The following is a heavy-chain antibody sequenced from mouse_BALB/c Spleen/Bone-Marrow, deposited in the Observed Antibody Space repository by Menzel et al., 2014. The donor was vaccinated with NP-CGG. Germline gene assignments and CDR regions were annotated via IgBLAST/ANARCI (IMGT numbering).Heavy chain of an antibody. J-gene: IGHJ2*01. D-gene: IGHD1-1*01. CDR1: GYTFTSYW. CDR3: TRSYSSSYEYYFDY. V-gene: IGHV1-69*02. Sequence: VQLQEPGAELVRPGASVKLSCKASGYTFTSYWINWVKQRPGQGLEWIGNIYPSDSYTNYNQKFKDKATLTVDKSSSTAYMQLSSPTCEDSAVYYCTRSYSSSYEYYFDYWGQGTTLTVSS. CDR2: IYPSDSYT.